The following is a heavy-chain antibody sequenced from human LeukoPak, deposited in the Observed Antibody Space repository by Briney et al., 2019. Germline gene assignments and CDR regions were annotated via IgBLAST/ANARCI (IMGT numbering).Heavy chain of an antibody. J-gene: IGHJ4*02. CDR2: ISSSSSTI. CDR1: GFTFSSYS. CDR3: ARDWTYYDFWSGSYPDSSVLDY. D-gene: IGHD3-3*01. Sequence: GGSLRLSCAASGFTFSSYSMNWVRQAPGKGLEWVSYISSSSSTIYYADSVKGRFTISRDNAKNSLYLQMNSLRAEDTAVYYCARDWTYYDFWSGSYPDSSVLDYWGQGTLVTVSS. V-gene: IGHV3-48*01.